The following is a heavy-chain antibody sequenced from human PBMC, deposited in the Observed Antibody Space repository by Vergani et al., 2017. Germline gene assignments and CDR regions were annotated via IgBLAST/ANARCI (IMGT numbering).Heavy chain of an antibody. J-gene: IGHJ4*02. CDR3: ARAKRGRLAVGATDS. V-gene: IGHV7-4-1*01. CDR1: GYSFNNYA. CDR2: INPTTGNP. D-gene: IGHD6-19*01. Sequence: QEQLVQSGSELKKPGASVKVSCKASGYSFNNYAIHWVRQAPGQGLEWMGWINPTTGNPTYARAFTGRFVFSLDTSISTAYLQIGSLKAEDTAVYFCARAKRGRLAVGATDSWVQAALLTVSS.